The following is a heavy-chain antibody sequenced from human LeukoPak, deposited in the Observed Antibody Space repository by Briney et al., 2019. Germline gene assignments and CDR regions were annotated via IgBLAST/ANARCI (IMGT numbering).Heavy chain of an antibody. Sequence: PGGSLRLSCAASGFTFDDYAMHWVRQAPGEGLEWVSGISWNSGSIGYADSVKGRFTISRDNAKNSLYLQMNSLRAEDTALYYCAKDAGYSLEYFQHWGQGTLVTVSS. J-gene: IGHJ1*01. CDR3: AKDAGYSLEYFQH. CDR2: ISWNSGSI. V-gene: IGHV3-9*01. CDR1: GFTFDDYA. D-gene: IGHD2-15*01.